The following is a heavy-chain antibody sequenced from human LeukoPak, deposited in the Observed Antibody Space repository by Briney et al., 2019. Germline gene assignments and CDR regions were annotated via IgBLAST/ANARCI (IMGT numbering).Heavy chain of an antibody. CDR2: IRTSGSTK. CDR3: ASDYGGYSDY. V-gene: IGHV3-48*03. J-gene: IGHJ4*02. Sequence: GGSLRLSCAASGFTFSSYEMNWVRQAPGKGLEWVSYIRTSGSTKYYTNSVKGRFTISRDNAKNSLYLQMNSLRAEDTAVYYCASDYGGYSDYWGQGTLVTVS. D-gene: IGHD4-23*01. CDR1: GFTFSSYE.